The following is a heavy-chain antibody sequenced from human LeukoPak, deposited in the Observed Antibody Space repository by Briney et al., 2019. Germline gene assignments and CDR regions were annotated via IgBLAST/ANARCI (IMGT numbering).Heavy chain of an antibody. J-gene: IGHJ5*02. Sequence: GGSLRLSCAASGFTFSTFAMIWVRQPPGKGLERVSSIFPSGGETHYADSVRGRFTISRDNSKNTLYLQMNSLRAEDTAVYYCAKDPFNYYYQNWLDPWGQGALVTVSS. CDR2: IFPSGGET. D-gene: IGHD3-10*01. CDR1: GFTFSTFA. CDR3: AKDPFNYYYQNWLDP. V-gene: IGHV3-23*01.